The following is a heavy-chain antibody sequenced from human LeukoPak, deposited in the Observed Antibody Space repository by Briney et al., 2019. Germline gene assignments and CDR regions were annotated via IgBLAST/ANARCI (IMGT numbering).Heavy chain of an antibody. CDR2: IIPILGIA. J-gene: IGHJ4*02. CDR1: GYSFTSFG. CDR3: ARDYPRDYDFWSGLIGY. Sequence: SVKVSCKASGYSFTSFGISWVRQAPGQGLEWMGRIIPILGIANYAQKFQGRVTITADKSTSTAYMELSSLRSEDTAVYYCARDYPRDYDFWSGLIGYWGQGTLVTVSS. D-gene: IGHD3-3*01. V-gene: IGHV1-69*04.